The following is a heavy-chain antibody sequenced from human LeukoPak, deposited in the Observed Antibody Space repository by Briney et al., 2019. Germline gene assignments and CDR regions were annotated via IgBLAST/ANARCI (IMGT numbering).Heavy chain of an antibody. CDR3: ARVELNYGMDV. CDR2: INPNSGGT. D-gene: IGHD1-7*01. CDR1: GYTLTGYY. J-gene: IGHJ6*02. V-gene: IGHV1-2*02. Sequence: ASVKGTCKASGYTLTGYYMHGVRQAPGQGLEWMGWINPNSGGTNYAQKFQGRVTMTRDTSISTVYMELSSLRSEDTAVYYCARVELNYGMDVWGQGTTVTVSS.